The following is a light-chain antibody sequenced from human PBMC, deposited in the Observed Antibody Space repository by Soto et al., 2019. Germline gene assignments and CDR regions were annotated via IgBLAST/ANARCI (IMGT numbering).Light chain of an antibody. J-gene: IGLJ1*01. Sequence: QSALTQPRSVSGSPGQSVTISCTGTSSDVGVYNYVSWYQQHPGKAPKLMIYDVSKRPSGVPDRFSGSKSGNTASLTISGLQAEDEADYYCCSYAGSYTHVFGTGTKSPS. CDR2: DVS. CDR3: CSYAGSYTHV. V-gene: IGLV2-11*01. CDR1: SSDVGVYNY.